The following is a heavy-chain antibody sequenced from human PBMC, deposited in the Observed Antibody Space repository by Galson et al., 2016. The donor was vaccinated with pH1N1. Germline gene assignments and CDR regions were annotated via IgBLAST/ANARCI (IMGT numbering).Heavy chain of an antibody. CDR3: TTDRTLAITSFVVTPHFDN. J-gene: IGHJ4*02. V-gene: IGHV3-15*01. CDR2: IYSDVDGATT. CDR1: GITFRDTW. Sequence: SLRLSCAVSGITFRDTWMSWVRPAPVQGLEWVGRIYSDVDGATTHYAAPVQGRFTISRDSSTHTLYLQMNRVMTEDTAVYYCTTDRTLAITSFVVTPHFDNWGQGALITVSS. D-gene: IGHD2-15*01.